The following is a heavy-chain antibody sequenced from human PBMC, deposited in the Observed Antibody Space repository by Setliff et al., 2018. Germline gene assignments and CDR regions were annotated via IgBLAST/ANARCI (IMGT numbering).Heavy chain of an antibody. CDR1: GDSINRSGYY. V-gene: IGHV4-39*01. Sequence: SETLSLTCNVSGDSINRSGYYWGWIRQPPGKGLEWIGSMYYLGTTYSNASLASRLTMSVDTSKNQFSLRLTSVTAADTAVYYCARTGTYRYFDHWGQGTLVTVSS. J-gene: IGHJ4*02. D-gene: IGHD1-1*01. CDR2: MYYLGTT. CDR3: ARTGTYRYFDH.